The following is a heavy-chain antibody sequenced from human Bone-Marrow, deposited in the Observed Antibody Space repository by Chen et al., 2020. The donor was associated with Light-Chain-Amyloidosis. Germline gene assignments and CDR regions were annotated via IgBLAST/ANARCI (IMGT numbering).Heavy chain of an antibody. D-gene: IGHD3-9*01. Sequence: EVQLVESGGGLLQRGGSLRLSCAASGFAFSSYAMSWVRQAPGKGLEWVSTIGGSGGSSYYGDAVKGRLTISRDNSKNALFLQMNSLRAEDTAVYYCAKDISYDDILPGYPADAFDIWCQGTMVTVSS. CDR2: IGGSGGSS. CDR3: AKDISYDDILPGYPADAFDI. CDR1: GFAFSSYA. J-gene: IGHJ3*02. V-gene: IGHV3-23*04.